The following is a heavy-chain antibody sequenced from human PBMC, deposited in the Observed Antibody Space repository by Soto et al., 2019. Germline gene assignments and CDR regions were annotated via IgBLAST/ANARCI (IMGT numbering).Heavy chain of an antibody. CDR1: GGSFSGYY. J-gene: IGHJ6*02. CDR3: ARGIGVRTYYYGSGSYSRYYYYGMDV. Sequence: PSETLSLTCAVYGGSFSGYYWSWIRQPPGKGLEWIGEINHSGSTTYNPSLKSRVTISVDTSKNQFSLKLSSVTAADTAVYYCARGIGVRTYYYGSGSYSRYYYYGMDVWGQGTTVTVSS. CDR2: INHSGST. V-gene: IGHV4-34*01. D-gene: IGHD3-10*01.